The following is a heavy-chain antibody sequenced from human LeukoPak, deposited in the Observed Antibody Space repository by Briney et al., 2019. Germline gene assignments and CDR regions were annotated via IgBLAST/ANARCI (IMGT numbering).Heavy chain of an antibody. CDR3: ARSPRCSGGSCYPEYFQH. D-gene: IGHD2-15*01. J-gene: IGHJ1*01. CDR2: IYYSGST. Sequence: SETLSLTCTVSGGSISSYYWSWIRQPPGKGLEWIGYIYYSGSTNYNPSLRSRVTISVDTSRNQFSLKLSSVTAADTAVYYCARSPRCSGGSCYPEYFQHWGQGTLVTVSS. V-gene: IGHV4-59*01. CDR1: GGSISSYY.